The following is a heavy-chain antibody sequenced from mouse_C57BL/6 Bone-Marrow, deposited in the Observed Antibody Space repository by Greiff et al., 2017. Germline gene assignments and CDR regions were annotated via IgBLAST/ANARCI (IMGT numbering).Heavy chain of an antibody. CDR2: IYPRSGNT. CDR1: GYTFTSYG. D-gene: IGHD2-5*01. V-gene: IGHV1-81*01. Sequence: QVQLQQSGAELARPGASVKLSCKASGYTFTSYGISWVKQRTGQGLEWIGEIYPRSGNTYYNEKFKGKATLTAEKSSSTAYMELRSLTSEDSAVYFCARPLRYSKAWFAYWGQGTLVTVSA. CDR3: ARPLRYSKAWFAY. J-gene: IGHJ3*01.